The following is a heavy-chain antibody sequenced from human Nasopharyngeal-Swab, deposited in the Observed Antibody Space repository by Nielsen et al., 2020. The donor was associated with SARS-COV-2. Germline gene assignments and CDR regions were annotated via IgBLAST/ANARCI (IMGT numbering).Heavy chain of an antibody. V-gene: IGHV7-4-1*02. Sequence: WVRQAPGQGLEWMGWINTNTGNPTYAQGFTGRFVFSLDTSVSTAYLQISSLKAEDTAVYYCARLPARIAAAGTDYHYYGMDVWGQGTTVTVSS. CDR2: INTNTGNP. CDR3: ARLPARIAAAGTDYHYYGMDV. J-gene: IGHJ6*02. D-gene: IGHD6-13*01.